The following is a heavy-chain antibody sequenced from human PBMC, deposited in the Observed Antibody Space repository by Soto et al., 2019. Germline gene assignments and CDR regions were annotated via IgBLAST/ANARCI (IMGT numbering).Heavy chain of an antibody. J-gene: IGHJ4*02. CDR2: IKQDGSEK. CDR3: ARESEDLTSNFDY. CDR1: GFTFSSYW. Sequence: GGSLRLSCAASGFTFSSYWMSWVRQAPGKGLEWVANIKQDGSEKYYVDSVKGRFTIPRDNAKNSLYLQMNSLRAEDTAVYYCARESEDLTSNFDYWGQGTLVTVSS. V-gene: IGHV3-7*01.